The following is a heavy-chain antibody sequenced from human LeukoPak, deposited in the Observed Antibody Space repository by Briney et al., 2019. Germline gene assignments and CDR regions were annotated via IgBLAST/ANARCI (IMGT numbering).Heavy chain of an antibody. J-gene: IGHJ4*02. Sequence: ASVKVSCKASGYTFTGYYMHWVRQAPGQGLEWMGWINPNSGGTNYAQKFQGRVTMTRDTSISTAYMELSRLRSDDTAVYYCAREGDGYNSDYFDYWGQGTLVTVSS. CDR1: GYTFTGYY. V-gene: IGHV1-2*02. CDR2: INPNSGGT. CDR3: AREGDGYNSDYFDY. D-gene: IGHD5-24*01.